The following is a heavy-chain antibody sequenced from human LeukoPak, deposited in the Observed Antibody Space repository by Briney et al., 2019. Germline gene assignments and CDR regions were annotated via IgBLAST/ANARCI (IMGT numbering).Heavy chain of an antibody. Sequence: SETLSLTCAVSGYSISSGYYWGWTRQPPGKGLEWIGSIYHSGSTYYNPSLKSRVTISVDTSKNQFSLKLSSVTAADTAVYYCARRGLSGSYYYAFDIWGQGTMVTVSS. CDR1: GYSISSGYY. V-gene: IGHV4-38-2*01. J-gene: IGHJ3*02. CDR2: IYHSGST. CDR3: ARRGLSGSYYYAFDI. D-gene: IGHD1-26*01.